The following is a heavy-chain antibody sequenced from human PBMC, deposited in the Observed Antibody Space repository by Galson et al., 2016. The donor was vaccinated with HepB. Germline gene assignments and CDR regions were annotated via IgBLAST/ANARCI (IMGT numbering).Heavy chain of an antibody. J-gene: IGHJ4*02. D-gene: IGHD4-17*01. CDR2: IFSNDEK. V-gene: IGHV2-26*01. CDR1: GFSLSNGRMG. Sequence: PALVKPTQTLTLTCNVSGFSLSNGRMGVNWIRQPPGKALEWLAHIFSNDEKSYSISLINRLSLSKDSSKSQVVLTMTNMEPVYTGTYYCATSATGDFQFSDSDYWGQGTLVTVSS. CDR3: ATSATGDFQFSDSDY.